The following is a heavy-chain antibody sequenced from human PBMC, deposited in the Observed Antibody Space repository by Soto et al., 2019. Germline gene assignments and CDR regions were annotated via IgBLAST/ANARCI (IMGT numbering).Heavy chain of an antibody. CDR2: VYYSEST. V-gene: IGHV4-59*01. CDR1: GVSISSYY. CDR3: ARVTPYGSGSYYNAGGMDV. J-gene: IGHJ6*02. D-gene: IGHD3-10*01. Sequence: QVQLQESGPGLVKPSETLSLTCTVSGVSISSYYWSWIRQPPGKGLELIGYVYYSESTKHNPSLKSRVTISIDTSKNQFSLNLSAVTAAETAVYYCARVTPYGSGSYYNAGGMDVWGQGTTFTVSS.